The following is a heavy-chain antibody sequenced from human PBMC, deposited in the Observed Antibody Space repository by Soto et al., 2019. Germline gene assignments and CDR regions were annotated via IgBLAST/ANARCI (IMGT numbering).Heavy chain of an antibody. D-gene: IGHD3-22*01. CDR3: SRGPDYDSSGSTTY. CDR1: GGSISSYY. CDR2: IYYSGST. V-gene: IGHV4-59*01. Sequence: QVQLQESGPGLVKPSETLSLTCTVSGGSISSYYWSWIRQPQGKGLEWIGYIYYSGSTNYNPSLNSRVTISVDTSKNQFSLKLSSVTAADTGVYYCSRGPDYDSSGSTTYWGKGTLVTVSS. J-gene: IGHJ4*02.